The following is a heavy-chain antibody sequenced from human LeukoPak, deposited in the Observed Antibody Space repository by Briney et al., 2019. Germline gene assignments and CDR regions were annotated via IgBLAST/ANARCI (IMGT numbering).Heavy chain of an antibody. Sequence: GGSLRLSCAASGFTFSHYPMHWVRQAPGKGLEWLAVISYDSNYRYYADSVKGRFTISRSNSNNTLYLQIDGLRPEDTAMYFCARDRRYYFDFWGQGTLVTVSS. J-gene: IGHJ4*02. CDR1: GFTFSHYP. V-gene: IGHV3-30*01. CDR2: ISYDSNYR. CDR3: ARDRRYYFDF.